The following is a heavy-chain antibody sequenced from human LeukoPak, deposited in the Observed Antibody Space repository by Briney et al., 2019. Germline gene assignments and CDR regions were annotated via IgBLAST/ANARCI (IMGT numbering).Heavy chain of an antibody. CDR2: ISSSSSYI. CDR1: GFTFSSYI. CDR3: ARVWAGRRYYYDSSGYYYFDY. D-gene: IGHD3-22*01. J-gene: IGHJ4*02. Sequence: GGSLRLSCAASGFTFSSYIMNWVRQAPGKGLEWVSSISSSSSYIYYADSVKGRFTISRDNAKNSLYLQMNSLRAEDTAVYYCARVWAGRRYYYDSSGYYYFDYWGQGTLVTVSS. V-gene: IGHV3-21*01.